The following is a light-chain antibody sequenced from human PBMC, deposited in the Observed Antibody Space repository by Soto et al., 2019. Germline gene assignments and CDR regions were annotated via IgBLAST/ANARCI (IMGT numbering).Light chain of an antibody. J-gene: IGLJ2*01. V-gene: IGLV1-51*01. Sequence: QSVLMQPPSVSAAPGQKVTISCSGSSSNIGNNYVSWYQQVPGTAPKLLIYDNDKRPSGIPDRFSGSKSGTSATLGITGLQTGDEADYYCGTWDSSLRVVVFGGGTKLTVL. CDR3: GTWDSSLRVVV. CDR1: SSNIGNNY. CDR2: DND.